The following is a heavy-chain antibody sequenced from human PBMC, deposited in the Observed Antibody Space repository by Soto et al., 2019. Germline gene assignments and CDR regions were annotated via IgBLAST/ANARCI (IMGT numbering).Heavy chain of an antibody. D-gene: IGHD3-10*01. CDR2: INSKSGVT. CDR3: ARGNIIRGVIVNPLDY. Sequence: QVQLVQSGADVKKPGASVKVSCKASGYTFTGYFMHWVRQAPGQGLQWMGWINSKSGVTNYAQKFQGRLTMTRDTSIRTIYMELSTLISDDPAVYYCARGNIIRGVIVNPLDYWGQGTLVTVSP. V-gene: IGHV1-2*02. CDR1: GYTFTGYF. J-gene: IGHJ4*02.